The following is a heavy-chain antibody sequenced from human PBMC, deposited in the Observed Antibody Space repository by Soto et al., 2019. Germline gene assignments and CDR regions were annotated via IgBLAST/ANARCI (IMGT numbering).Heavy chain of an antibody. Sequence: ASVKVSCKASGYTFNSYGISWVRQAPGQGLEWMGWISAYNGNTKHAQKLQGRVTMTTDTSTSTAYMELRSLRSDDTAVYYCAWSIASADDFDYWGQGTLVTVSA. J-gene: IGHJ4*02. D-gene: IGHD6-25*01. V-gene: IGHV1-18*01. CDR2: ISAYNGNT. CDR1: GYTFNSYG. CDR3: AWSIASADDFDY.